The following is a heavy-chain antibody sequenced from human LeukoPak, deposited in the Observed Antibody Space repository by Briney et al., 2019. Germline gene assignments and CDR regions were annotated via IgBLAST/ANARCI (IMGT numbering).Heavy chain of an antibody. CDR3: AKANYYDFWSGYHVSFDY. D-gene: IGHD3-3*01. J-gene: IGHJ4*02. Sequence: GGSLRLSCAASGFTFSSYWMSWVRQAPGKGLEWVANIKQDGSEKYYVDSVKGRFTISRDNSKNTLYLQMNSLRAEDTAVYYCAKANYYDFWSGYHVSFDYWGQGTLVTVSS. V-gene: IGHV3-7*03. CDR1: GFTFSSYW. CDR2: IKQDGSEK.